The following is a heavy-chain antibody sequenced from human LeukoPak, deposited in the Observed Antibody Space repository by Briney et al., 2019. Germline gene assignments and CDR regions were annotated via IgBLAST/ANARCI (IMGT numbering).Heavy chain of an antibody. J-gene: IGHJ6*03. D-gene: IGHD4-23*01. V-gene: IGHV4-61*02. Sequence: SETLSLTCNVSGDSISSGSYYWSWIRQPAGKGLEWIGRIYSSGNTNYNPSLESRVTISVDTSTNQISLKMRSVTAADTAVYYCARTGGNSVAYYYYMDVWGKGTTVTVSS. CDR2: IYSSGNT. CDR3: ARTGGNSVAYYYYMDV. CDR1: GDSISSGSYY.